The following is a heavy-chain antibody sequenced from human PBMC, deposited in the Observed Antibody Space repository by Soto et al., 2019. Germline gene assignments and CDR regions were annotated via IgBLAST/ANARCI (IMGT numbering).Heavy chain of an antibody. D-gene: IGHD4-17*01. CDR3: ATDSTVTTSLYFYYYGFDA. Sequence: VQLLESGGGLVQPGGSLRLACTASEFTFNHYAMSWVRQAPGKGLEWVSAVSGRGGSTKYADSVKGRFIISRDNSISTLYLQIASLRGEDTAVYYCATDSTVTTSLYFYYYGFDAWGQGTTVTVSS. V-gene: IGHV3-23*01. CDR1: EFTFNHYA. CDR2: VSGRGGST. J-gene: IGHJ6*01.